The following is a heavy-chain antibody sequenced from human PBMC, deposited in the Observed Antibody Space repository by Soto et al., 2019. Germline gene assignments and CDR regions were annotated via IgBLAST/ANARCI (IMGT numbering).Heavy chain of an antibody. J-gene: IGHJ4*02. CDR2: MSHIGSV. CDR1: GVSIGSNYY. Sequence: QVLLQESGPGLVQPSGTLSLSCVVSGVSIGSNYYWGWVRQPPGKGLEWLRDMSHIGSVNYNPSLKSRVTRSMDKSQNQFSLKLNSVTAADTAVYYCVRSLGWYAIDYWGQGTLVIVSS. D-gene: IGHD6-19*01. CDR3: VRSLGWYAIDY. V-gene: IGHV4-4*02.